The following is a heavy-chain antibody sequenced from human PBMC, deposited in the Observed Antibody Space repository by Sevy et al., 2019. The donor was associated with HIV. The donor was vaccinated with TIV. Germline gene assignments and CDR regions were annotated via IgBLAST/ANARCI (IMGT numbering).Heavy chain of an antibody. CDR1: GFTFSGSD. CDR2: IRCKANSYAT. Sequence: GGSLRLSCAASGFTFSGSDMHWVRQASGKGLEWVGRIRCKANSYATAYAASVKGRFTISRDDSKNTAYLQMNSLKTEDTAVYYCTRRHSSSSGGYYGMDVWGQGTTVTVSS. CDR3: TRRHSSSSGGYYGMDV. J-gene: IGHJ6*02. V-gene: IGHV3-73*01. D-gene: IGHD6-6*01.